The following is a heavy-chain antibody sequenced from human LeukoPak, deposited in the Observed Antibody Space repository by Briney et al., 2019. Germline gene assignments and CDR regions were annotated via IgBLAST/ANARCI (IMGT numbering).Heavy chain of an antibody. CDR2: IYYSGST. D-gene: IGHD3-22*01. Sequence: SETLSLTCTVSGGSISSYYWSWIRQPPGKGLEWIGYIYYSGSTNYNPSLKSRVTISVDTSKNQFSLKLSSVTAADTAVYYRARDLSPHPYDSSTWFDPWGQGTLVTVSS. CDR3: ARDLSPHPYDSSTWFDP. CDR1: GGSISSYY. V-gene: IGHV4-59*01. J-gene: IGHJ5*02.